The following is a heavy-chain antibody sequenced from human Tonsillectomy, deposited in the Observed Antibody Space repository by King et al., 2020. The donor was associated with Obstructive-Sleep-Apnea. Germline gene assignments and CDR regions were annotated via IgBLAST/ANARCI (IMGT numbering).Heavy chain of an antibody. CDR2: IDPSDSYT. J-gene: IGHJ3*02. V-gene: IGHV5-10-1*01. CDR1: VYSFTSYW. Sequence: QLVQSGAEVKKPGESLRISCKGSVYSFTSYWISWVRQMLGKGLEWMGRIDPSDSYTNYSPSFQGHGTISADKSISTAYLQWSSLKASDTASYYCARHTYYYDSSSYYSDAFDIWGQGTMVTVSS. D-gene: IGHD3-22*01. CDR3: ARHTYYYDSSSYYSDAFDI.